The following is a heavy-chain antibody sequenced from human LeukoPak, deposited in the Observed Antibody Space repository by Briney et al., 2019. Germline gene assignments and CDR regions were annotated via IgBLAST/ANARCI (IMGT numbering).Heavy chain of an antibody. CDR3: ARGRGWVDH. CDR2: IHDDGRVT. J-gene: IGHJ4*02. CDR1: GFSFSSYA. V-gene: IGHV3-7*01. Sequence: GGSLRLSCATSGFSFSSYAMSWFRQTPGKGLEWVANIHDDGRVTNYVDSVKGRFTISRDDARNSVYLQLNSLRAEDTALYYCARGRGWVDHWGQGTLVTVSS. D-gene: IGHD3-16*01.